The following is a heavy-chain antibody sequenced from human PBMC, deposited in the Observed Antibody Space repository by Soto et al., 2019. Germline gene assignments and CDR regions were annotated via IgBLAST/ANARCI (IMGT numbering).Heavy chain of an antibody. CDR2: IYSSGSA. Sequence: SETLSLTCSVSGGSISSYYWSWIRQPPGKGLEWIGYIYSSGSANYNPSLKSRVTISVDTSKNQVSLNLSSVTAVDTAVYYCARAIGGDYFDYWGRGTLVTVSS. V-gene: IGHV4-59*01. J-gene: IGHJ4*02. D-gene: IGHD2-8*01. CDR1: GGSISSYY. CDR3: ARAIGGDYFDY.